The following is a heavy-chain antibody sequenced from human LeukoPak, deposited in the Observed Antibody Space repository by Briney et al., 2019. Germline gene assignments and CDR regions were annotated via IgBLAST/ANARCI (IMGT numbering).Heavy chain of an antibody. J-gene: IGHJ4*02. CDR3: ATWPMVRGVISYFDY. Sequence: GASVKVSCKASGGTFSSCGLSWVRQAPGQGLEWMGGIIPIFGTANYAQKFQGRVTITADESTSTAYMELSSLRSEDTAVYYCATWPMVRGVISYFDYWGQRTLVTVSS. D-gene: IGHD3-10*01. CDR2: IIPIFGTA. CDR1: GGTFSSCG. V-gene: IGHV1-69*13.